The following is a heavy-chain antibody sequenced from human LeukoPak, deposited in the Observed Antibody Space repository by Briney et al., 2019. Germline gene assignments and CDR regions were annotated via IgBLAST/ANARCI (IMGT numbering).Heavy chain of an antibody. CDR3: AKKGDCSSTSCRRYNYYYYGMDV. CDR1: GFTFSSYG. CDR2: ISYDGSNK. V-gene: IGHV3-30*18. Sequence: GGSLRLSCAASGFTFSSYGVHWVRQAPGKGLEWVAVISYDGSNKYYADSVKGRFTISRDNSKNTLYLQMNSLRAEDTAVYYCAKKGDCSSTSCRRYNYYYYGMDVWGKGTTVTVSS. J-gene: IGHJ6*04. D-gene: IGHD2-2*01.